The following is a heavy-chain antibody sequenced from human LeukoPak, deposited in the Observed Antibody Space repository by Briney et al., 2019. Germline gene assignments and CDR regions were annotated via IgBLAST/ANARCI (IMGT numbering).Heavy chain of an antibody. Sequence: GGSLRLSCAASGFTVSSNYMSWVRQAPGKGLEWVSVIYSGGSTYYADSVKGRFTISRDNSKNTLYLQMNSLRAEDTAVYYCARGPAGCSSTSCHVYYYYMDVWGKGTTVTVSS. CDR2: IYSGGST. D-gene: IGHD2-2*01. CDR3: ARGPAGCSSTSCHVYYYYMDV. V-gene: IGHV3-53*01. J-gene: IGHJ6*03. CDR1: GFTVSSNY.